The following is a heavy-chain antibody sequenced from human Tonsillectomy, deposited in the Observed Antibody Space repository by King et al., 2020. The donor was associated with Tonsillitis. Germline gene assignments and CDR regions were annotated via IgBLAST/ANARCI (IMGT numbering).Heavy chain of an antibody. D-gene: IGHD3/OR15-3a*01. V-gene: IGHV1-18*04. CDR1: GYTLTSYG. CDR3: ATDLRSDVRLGH. J-gene: IGHJ4*02. Sequence: QLVQSGPEVKNPGASVKVSCKTSGYTLTSYGISWVRQAPGQGLEWMGWISTYRGYTNYAQRFQGRFTMTTDTSTSTGYMELTNLRSNDTAVYYCATDLRSDVRLGHWGQGTLVTVSS. CDR2: ISTYRGYT.